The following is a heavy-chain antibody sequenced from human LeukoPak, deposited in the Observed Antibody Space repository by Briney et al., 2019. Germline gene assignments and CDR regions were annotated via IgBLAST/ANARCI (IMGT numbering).Heavy chain of an antibody. Sequence: GSLRLSCAGSGYAFSYYSMSWIRQPPGMGLEWIEEINHSGSTNYNPSLKSRVTISVDTSKNQFSLKLSSVTAADTAVYYCARLWSGYSYGYVTHWGQGTLVTVSS. D-gene: IGHD5-18*01. J-gene: IGHJ4*01. V-gene: IGHV4-34*01. CDR2: INHSGST. CDR3: ARLWSGYSYGYVTH. CDR1: GYAFSYYS.